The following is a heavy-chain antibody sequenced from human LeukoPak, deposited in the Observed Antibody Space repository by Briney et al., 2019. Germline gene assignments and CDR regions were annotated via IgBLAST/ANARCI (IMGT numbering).Heavy chain of an antibody. Sequence: PSETLSLTCSVFDGSISNYYWSWIRQPPGKGLEWIAYIYHSGSTNYNPSLKSRVTISVDTSKKQFSLKLSSVTAADTAVYYCASSPNIASAGTFDIWGQGTMVTVSS. J-gene: IGHJ3*02. CDR1: DGSISNYY. CDR3: ASSPNIASAGTFDI. CDR2: IYHSGST. D-gene: IGHD6-13*01. V-gene: IGHV4-59*01.